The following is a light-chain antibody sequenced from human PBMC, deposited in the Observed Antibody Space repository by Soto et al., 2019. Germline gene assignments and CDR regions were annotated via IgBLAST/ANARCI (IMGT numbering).Light chain of an antibody. V-gene: IGKV1-39*01. Sequence: DIQMTQSPSSLSASVGDRVTITCRASQSIRKYLNWYQQKPGKAPKFLIYAASSLQSGVPSRLSGSRSGTDFTLTISSLQPEEFATYYCQQSYRIPPRTFGQGTKVDIK. CDR1: QSIRKY. CDR2: AAS. CDR3: QQSYRIPPRT. J-gene: IGKJ1*01.